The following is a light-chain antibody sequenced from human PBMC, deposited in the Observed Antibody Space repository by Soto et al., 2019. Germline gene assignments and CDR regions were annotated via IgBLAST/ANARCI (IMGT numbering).Light chain of an antibody. CDR1: QSVSSKY. CDR3: QQYGSSLFT. Sequence: EIVLTQSPGTLSLSPGERATLSCRASQSVSSKYLAWYQQKPGQTPRVLIYGTSIRASGVPERFSGGGSGTDFTLTITRLEPEDFAVYYCQQYGSSLFTFGPGT. CDR2: GTS. J-gene: IGKJ3*01. V-gene: IGKV3-20*01.